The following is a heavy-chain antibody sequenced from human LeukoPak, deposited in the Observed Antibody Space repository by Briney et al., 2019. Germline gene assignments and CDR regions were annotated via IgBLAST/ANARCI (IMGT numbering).Heavy chain of an antibody. D-gene: IGHD3-22*01. V-gene: IGHV4-4*02. J-gene: IGHJ4*02. CDR1: GGSISSVTW. CDR3: AKEKYYYDSSGYYYAPFDY. CDR2: IFQSGSA. Sequence: PSGTLSLTCAVSGGSISSVTWWSWVRQPPGKGLEWVGEIFQSGSANYNPSLKSRVTISVDKSKNQFSLNLSSVTAADTAVYYCAKEKYYYDSSGYYYAPFDYWGQGTLVTVSS.